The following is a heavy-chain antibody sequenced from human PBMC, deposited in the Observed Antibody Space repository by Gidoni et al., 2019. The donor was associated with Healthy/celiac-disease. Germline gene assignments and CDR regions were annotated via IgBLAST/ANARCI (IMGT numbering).Heavy chain of an antibody. CDR3: ARTTSSSPYYYYYYGMDV. V-gene: IGHV2-26*01. J-gene: IGHJ6*02. Sequence: QVTLKESGPVLMKPTETLTLTCTVSGFSLSNPRMGVSWIRQPPGKALEWLAHIFSNDEKSYSTSLKSRLTISKDTAKSQVVLTMNNMDPVDTATYYCARTTSSSPYYYYYYGMDVWGQGTTVTVSS. CDR1: GFSLSNPRMG. CDR2: IFSNDEK. D-gene: IGHD6-6*01.